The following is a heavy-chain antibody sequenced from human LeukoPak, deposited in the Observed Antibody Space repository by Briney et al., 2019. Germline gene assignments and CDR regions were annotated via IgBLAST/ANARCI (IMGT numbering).Heavy chain of an antibody. J-gene: IGHJ4*02. V-gene: IGHV4-39*07. D-gene: IGHD6-13*01. CDR1: GGSISTNSYY. CDR3: ARVGAAPAVGYVDY. Sequence: SSETLSLTCTVSGGSISTNSYYWGWIRQPPGKGLKWIGSIYYSGSTYYNPSLKSRVTISVDTSKNQFSLKLSSVTAADTAVYYCARVGAAPAVGYVDYWGQGTLVTVSS. CDR2: IYYSGST.